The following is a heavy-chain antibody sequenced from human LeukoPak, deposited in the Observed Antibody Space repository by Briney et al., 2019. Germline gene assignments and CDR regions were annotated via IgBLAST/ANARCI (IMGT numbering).Heavy chain of an antibody. CDR2: IYYSGSS. J-gene: IGHJ3*02. CDR1: GGPISTYY. Sequence: SDTLSLLCSLSGGPISTYYWLWIRQPPGKGLAWIGYIYYSGSSSYNPSLKSRGSMSVDTSKNQFSLKLSSVTAADTAVYYWARGSSTVVPAFDIWGQGTMVTVSS. CDR3: ARGSSTVVPAFDI. V-gene: IGHV4-59*12. D-gene: IGHD2-2*01.